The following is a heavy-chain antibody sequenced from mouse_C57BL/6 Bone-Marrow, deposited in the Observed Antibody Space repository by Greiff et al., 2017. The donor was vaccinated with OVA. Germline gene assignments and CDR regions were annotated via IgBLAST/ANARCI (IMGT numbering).Heavy chain of an antibody. J-gene: IGHJ3*01. CDR1: GFTFSAYG. V-gene: IGHV5-17*01. D-gene: IGHD4-1*01. CDR2: IRICFFPI. Sequence: EVKLVESGGGLVKPGGSLKLSCAASGFTFSAYGMHWVRQAPANGLEWVAYIRICFFPIYYADTVKGRFTSSRDNATNTLVLQMTRLRSEETAMYYCARQTGTAWCAYWGQGTLVTGSA. CDR3: ARQTGTAWCAY.